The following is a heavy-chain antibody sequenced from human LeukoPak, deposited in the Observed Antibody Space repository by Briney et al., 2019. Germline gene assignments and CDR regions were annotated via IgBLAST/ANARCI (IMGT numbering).Heavy chain of an antibody. J-gene: IGHJ6*02. D-gene: IGHD4-17*01. CDR1: GFTFSDTW. CDR2: IKSLSNGGTT. Sequence: GGSLRLSCAVSGFTFSDTWMSWVRQAPGRGLEWVGRIKSLSNGGTTDFAAPVKGRFTISRDESKNTLYLQMNSLKIEDAAVYYCAREVPGEHRRGLDGWGPGTTVTVSS. V-gene: IGHV3-15*01. CDR3: AREVPGEHRRGLDG.